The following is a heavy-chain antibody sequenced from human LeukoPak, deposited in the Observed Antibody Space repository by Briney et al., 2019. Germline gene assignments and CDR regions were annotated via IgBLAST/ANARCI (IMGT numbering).Heavy chain of an antibody. V-gene: IGHV1-69*04. CDR2: IIPILGIA. Sequence: GASVKVSCKAFGGTFSSYAISWVRQAPGQGLEWMGRIIPILGIANYAQKFQGRVTITADKSTSTAYMELSSLRSEDTAVYYCARDPGTWIAARPGWLDPWGQGTLVTVSS. CDR3: ARDPGTWIAARPGWLDP. D-gene: IGHD6-6*01. J-gene: IGHJ5*02. CDR1: GGTFSSYA.